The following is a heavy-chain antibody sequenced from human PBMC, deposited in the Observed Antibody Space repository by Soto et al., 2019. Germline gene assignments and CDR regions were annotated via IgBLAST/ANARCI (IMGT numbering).Heavy chain of an antibody. V-gene: IGHV1-3*01. CDR3: ARKEYFGSGSFHFDY. Sequence: GASVKVSCKAFGYTFTRYPIHWVRQTPGQRLEWMGYINAANGDTRYSHEFQGRVTFDRDASASTAYMQLNSLTSEDTAVYYCARKEYFGSGSFHFDYWGQGSLVTVSS. CDR1: GYTFTRYP. J-gene: IGHJ4*02. CDR2: INAANGDT. D-gene: IGHD3-10*01.